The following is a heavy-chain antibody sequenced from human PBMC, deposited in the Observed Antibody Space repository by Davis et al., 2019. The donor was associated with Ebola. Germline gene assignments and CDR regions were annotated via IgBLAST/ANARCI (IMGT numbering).Heavy chain of an antibody. V-gene: IGHV1-46*01. J-gene: IGHJ5*02. Sequence: AASVKVSCKASGYTFTSYYIHWVRQAPGQGLEWMAIINATSGNTKYAQKFQGRVTVTRDTSTGTVNMELSSLRSEDTAVYYCARGVTMVREHNWFDPWGQGTLVTVSS. CDR3: ARGVTMVREHNWFDP. CDR1: GYTFTSYY. CDR2: INATSGNT. D-gene: IGHD3-10*01.